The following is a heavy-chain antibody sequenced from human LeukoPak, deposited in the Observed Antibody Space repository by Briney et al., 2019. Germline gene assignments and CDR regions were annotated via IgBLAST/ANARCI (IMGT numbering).Heavy chain of an antibody. V-gene: IGHV3-23*01. CDR2: ISGSGGNT. Sequence: GGSLRLSCAASGFTFSNYAMSWVRQAPGKGLECVSTISGSGGNTYYADSVKGRFTISRDNSKNTLYLQMNSLRAEDTAVYYCAKGGYCSGGSCYHHYFDYWGQGTLVTVSS. D-gene: IGHD2-15*01. J-gene: IGHJ4*02. CDR1: GFTFSNYA. CDR3: AKGGYCSGGSCYHHYFDY.